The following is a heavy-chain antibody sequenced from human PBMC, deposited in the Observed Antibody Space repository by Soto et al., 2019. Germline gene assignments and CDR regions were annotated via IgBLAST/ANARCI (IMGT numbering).Heavy chain of an antibody. CDR2: MSSSGATI. D-gene: IGHD5-12*01. CDR3: ARGKECSGYGYYYYYYGMDL. V-gene: IGHV3-11*01. J-gene: IGHJ6*02. Sequence: QVQLVESGGGLVKPGGSLRLSCAASGFIFSDYYMSWIRQTPGKGLEWVSYMSSSGATIDYADSVKGRFTMSRDITKTSLYLQMNSLSAEDTAVYYCARGKECSGYGYYYYYYGMDLWGQGTTVTVS. CDR1: GFIFSDYY.